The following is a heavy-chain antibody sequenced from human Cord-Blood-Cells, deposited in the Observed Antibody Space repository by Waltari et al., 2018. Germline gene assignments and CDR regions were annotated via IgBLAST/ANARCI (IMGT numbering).Heavy chain of an antibody. CDR3: SGLRFLEWLLPRYYYYGMDV. Sequence: QVQLQQWGAGLLKPSETLSLTCAVYGGSFSGYYWSWIRQPPGKGLEWIGEINHSGSTNYNPSLKSRVTISVDTSKNQFSLKLSSVTAADTAVYYCSGLRFLEWLLPRYYYYGMDVWGQGTTVTVSS. J-gene: IGHJ6*02. CDR2: INHSGST. V-gene: IGHV4-34*01. CDR1: GGSFSGYY. D-gene: IGHD3-3*01.